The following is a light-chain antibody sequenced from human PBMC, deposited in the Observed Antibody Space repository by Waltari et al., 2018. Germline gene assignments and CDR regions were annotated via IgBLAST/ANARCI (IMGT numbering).Light chain of an antibody. Sequence: EIVMTQSPATLSVSPGESATLSCRASQSVAFSLAWYHQTPGQAPRLLTYAASTRATGIPARFSGSGSGTEFTLTISSLQSEDFAVYYCQQYNNWPPGTFGQGTRLEIK. CDR3: QQYNNWPPGT. CDR1: QSVAFS. CDR2: AAS. V-gene: IGKV3-15*01. J-gene: IGKJ2*02.